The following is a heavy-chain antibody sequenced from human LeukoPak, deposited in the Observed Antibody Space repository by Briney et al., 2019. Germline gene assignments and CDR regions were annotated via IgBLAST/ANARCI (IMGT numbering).Heavy chain of an antibody. Sequence: PGRSLRLSCAASGFTFSSYGMHCVRQAPGKGLEWVAVISYDGSNKYYADSVKGRFTISRDNSKNTLYLQMNSLRAEDTAVYYCARDLDVLGHFDYWGQGTLVTVSS. D-gene: IGHD3/OR15-3a*01. V-gene: IGHV3-30*03. J-gene: IGHJ4*02. CDR2: ISYDGSNK. CDR3: ARDLDVLGHFDY. CDR1: GFTFSSYG.